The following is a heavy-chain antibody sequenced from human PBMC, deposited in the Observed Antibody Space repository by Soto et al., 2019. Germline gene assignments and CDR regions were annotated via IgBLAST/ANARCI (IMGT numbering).Heavy chain of an antibody. CDR1: GYSYTSYW. Sequence: GESLKISWKGSGYSYTSYWIGWVRQRPGRGLEWMGIINPADSETNYGPSFQGQVTISADRSTSTAFLQWSSLKASDTAMYYCVRRAEGRPGDGYYYVALDVWGQGTTVTVSS. J-gene: IGHJ6*02. CDR3: VRRAEGRPGDGYYYVALDV. CDR2: INPADSET. V-gene: IGHV5-51*01. D-gene: IGHD6-6*01.